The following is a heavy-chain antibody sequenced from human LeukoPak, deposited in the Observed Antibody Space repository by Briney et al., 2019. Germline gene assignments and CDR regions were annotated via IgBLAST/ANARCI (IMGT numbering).Heavy chain of an antibody. D-gene: IGHD1-26*01. V-gene: IGHV4-59*08. J-gene: IGHJ4*02. CDR1: GGSVDTFY. CDR3: ARHVGDYFDS. Sequence: SETLSLTCSVSGGSVDTFYWTWIRQPPGKGLDWLGHVYYTGSTNCNSSLQDRISISIDMSKNQFSLTLTSVTAADTAFYYCARHVGDYFDSWGQGILVTVSS. CDR2: VYYTGST.